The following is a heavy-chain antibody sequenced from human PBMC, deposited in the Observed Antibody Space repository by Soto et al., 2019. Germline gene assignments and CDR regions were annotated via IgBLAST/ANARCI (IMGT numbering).Heavy chain of an antibody. CDR2: IYYSGST. D-gene: IGHD3-22*01. V-gene: IGHV4-39*02. CDR3: ARDYYDSSGYYGY. Sequence: QLQLQESGPGLVKPSETLSLTCTVSGGSISSSSYYWGWIRQPPGKGLEWIGSIYYSGSTYYNPSLKSRVTISVDTSKNQFSLKLSSVTAADTAVYYCARDYYDSSGYYGYWGQGTLVTVSS. J-gene: IGHJ4*02. CDR1: GGSISSSSYY.